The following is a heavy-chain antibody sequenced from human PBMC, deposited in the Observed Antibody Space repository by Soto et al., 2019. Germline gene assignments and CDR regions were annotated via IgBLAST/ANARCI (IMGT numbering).Heavy chain of an antibody. CDR2: INPNSGGT. J-gene: IGHJ5*02. V-gene: IGHV1-2*02. CDR1: GYTFTGYY. D-gene: IGHD2-2*01. CDR3: ARNGVNIVVVPAAMKGGGWFDP. Sequence: QVQLVQSGAEVKKPGASVKVSCKASGYTFTGYYMHWVRQAPGQGLEWMGWINPNSGGTNYAQKFQGRVTMTRDTSISTAYMELSRLRSYDTAVYYCARNGVNIVVVPAAMKGGGWFDPWGQGTLVTVSS.